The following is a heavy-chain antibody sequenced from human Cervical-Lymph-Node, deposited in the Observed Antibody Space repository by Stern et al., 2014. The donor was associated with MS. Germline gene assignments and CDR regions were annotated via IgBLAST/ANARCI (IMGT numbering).Heavy chain of an antibody. D-gene: IGHD5-18*01. CDR2: ISSSSSTL. V-gene: IGHV3-48*02. J-gene: IGHJ4*02. CDR3: ASRGNIYGWIY. CDR1: GFDFSAST. Sequence: EVQLVESGGGLVQPGGSLGLSCAASGFDFSASTMNWVRQAPGRGLEWVAYISSSSSTLHYADSVKGRFTISRDNDKKSLYLQMNSLRNEDTAVYYCASRGNIYGWIYWGQGTLVTVSS.